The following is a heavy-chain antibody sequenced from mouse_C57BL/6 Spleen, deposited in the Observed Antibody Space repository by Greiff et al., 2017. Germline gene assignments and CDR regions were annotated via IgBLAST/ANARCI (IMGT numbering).Heavy chain of an antibody. V-gene: IGHV1-55*01. D-gene: IGHD2-2*01. CDR3: ARGVGDDEGGAMDY. CDR2: IYPGSGST. CDR1: GYTFTSYW. Sequence: QVQLQQPGAELVKPGASVKMSCKASGYTFTSYWITWVKQRPGQGLEWIGDIYPGSGSTNYNEKFKSKATLTVDTSSSTAYMQLSSLTSEDSAVYYGARGVGDDEGGAMDYWGQGTSVTVSS. J-gene: IGHJ4*01.